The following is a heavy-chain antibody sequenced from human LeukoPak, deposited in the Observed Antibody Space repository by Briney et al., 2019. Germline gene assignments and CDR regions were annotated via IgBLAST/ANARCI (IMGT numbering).Heavy chain of an antibody. CDR1: GGSISSTSYY. CDR3: ARDLYIADYYDSSGYHDY. V-gene: IGHV4-39*07. Sequence: SETLSLTCNVSGGSISSTSYYWGWIRQPPGKGLEWIGSIYYSGSTYYNPSLKSRVTISVDTSKNQFSLKLSSVTAADTAVYYCARDLYIADYYDSSGYHDYWGQGTLVTVSS. CDR2: IYYSGST. D-gene: IGHD3-22*01. J-gene: IGHJ4*02.